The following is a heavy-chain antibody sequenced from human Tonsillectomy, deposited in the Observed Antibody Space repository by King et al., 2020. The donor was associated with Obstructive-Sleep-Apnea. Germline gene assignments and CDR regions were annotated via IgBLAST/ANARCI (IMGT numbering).Heavy chain of an antibody. V-gene: IGHV4-59*08. CDR3: ARSYSYGGFDY. Sequence: VQLQESGPGLVKPSETLSLTCTVSGGSISSYYWSWIRQPPGKGLEWIGYIYYSGTTNYNPSVKSRVTISVDTSKNQFSLKLSSVTAADTAVYYCARSYSYGGFDYWGQGTLVTVSS. J-gene: IGHJ4*02. CDR1: GGSISSYY. CDR2: IYYSGTT. D-gene: IGHD5-18*01.